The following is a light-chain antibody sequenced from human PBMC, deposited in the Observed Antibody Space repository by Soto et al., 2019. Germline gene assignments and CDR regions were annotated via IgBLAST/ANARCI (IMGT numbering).Light chain of an antibody. Sequence: DVVMTQSPLSLPVTLGQPASISCNSSQSLVFTDGNTFLSWFQQRPGQPPRRLFYKVSSRDSGVPDRFSGSGSGTDFTLTISRVEAEDIAVYFCMQGTHWPLTFGGGTKVEIK. V-gene: IGKV2-30*01. CDR1: QSLVFTDGNTF. J-gene: IGKJ4*01. CDR2: KVS. CDR3: MQGTHWPLT.